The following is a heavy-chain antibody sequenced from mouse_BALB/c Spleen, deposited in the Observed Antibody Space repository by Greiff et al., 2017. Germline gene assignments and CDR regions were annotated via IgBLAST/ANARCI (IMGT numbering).Heavy chain of an antibody. CDR1: GFTFSSFG. V-gene: IGHV5-17*02. J-gene: IGHJ3*01. CDR3: ARDYYGSRGFAY. Sequence: EVKVEESGGGLVQPGGSRKLSCAASGFTFSSFGMHWVRQAPEKGLEWVAYISSGSSTIYYADTVKGRFTISRDNPKNTLFLQMTSLRSEDTAMYYCARDYYGSRGFAYWGQGTLVTVSA. D-gene: IGHD1-1*01. CDR2: ISSGSSTI.